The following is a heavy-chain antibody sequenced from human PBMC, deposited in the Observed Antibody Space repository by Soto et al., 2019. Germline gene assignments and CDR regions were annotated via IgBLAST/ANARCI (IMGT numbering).Heavy chain of an antibody. D-gene: IGHD6-13*01. Sequence: ASVKVSCKVSGYTLTELSMHWVRQAPGKGLEWMGGFDPEDGETIYAQKFQGRVTMTEDTSTDTAYMELSSLRSEDTAVYYCATETWASIAAAGKGYYYYYMDVWGKGTTVTVSS. J-gene: IGHJ6*03. CDR1: GYTLTELS. V-gene: IGHV1-24*01. CDR2: FDPEDGET. CDR3: ATETWASIAAAGKGYYYYYMDV.